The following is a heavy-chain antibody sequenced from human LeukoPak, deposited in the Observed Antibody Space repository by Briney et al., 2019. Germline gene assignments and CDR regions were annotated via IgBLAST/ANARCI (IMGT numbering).Heavy chain of an antibody. CDR3: ARAAAGILSGAFDI. V-gene: IGHV1-18*01. J-gene: IGHJ3*02. CDR2: ISAYNGNT. CDR1: GYTFTSYG. Sequence: ASVKLSCKASGYTFTSYGISWVRQAPGQGLEWMGWISAYNGNTNYAQKLQRRVTMTTDTTTSTAYMELRSLRSDDTAVYYCARAAAGILSGAFDIWGQGTMVTVSS. D-gene: IGHD6-13*01.